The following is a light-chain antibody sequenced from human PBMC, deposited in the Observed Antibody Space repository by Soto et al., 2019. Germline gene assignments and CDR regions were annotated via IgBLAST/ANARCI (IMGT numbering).Light chain of an antibody. CDR3: QHSYSAPYT. CDR2: AAS. CDR1: QSISTY. V-gene: IGKV1-39*01. Sequence: DIQLTQSPSSLSASVGDRVTITCRASQSISTYLTWYQQKPGKAPIILIYAASSLLSGVPSRFSGTGYGTDFTLTISSLVLEDFATYYCQHSYSAPYTFGRGTKLEIK. J-gene: IGKJ2*01.